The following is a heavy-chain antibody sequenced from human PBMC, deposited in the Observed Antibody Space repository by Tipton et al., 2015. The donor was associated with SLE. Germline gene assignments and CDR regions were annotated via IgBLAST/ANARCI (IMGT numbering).Heavy chain of an antibody. D-gene: IGHD3-9*01. Sequence: QLVQSGGGLVKPGGSLRLSCAASGFTSDDYAMHWVRQAPGKGLEWVAGISWNSGSIGYVDSVKGRFTISRDNAKNSLYLQMNSLRAEDTAVYYCARGHRYSPYVMDVWGQGTTVSVSS. CDR1: GFTSDDYA. V-gene: IGHV3-9*02. CDR3: ARGHRYSPYVMDV. CDR2: ISWNSGSI. J-gene: IGHJ6*02.